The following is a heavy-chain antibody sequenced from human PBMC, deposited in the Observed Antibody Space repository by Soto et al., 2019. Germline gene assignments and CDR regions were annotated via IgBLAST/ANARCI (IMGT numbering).Heavy chain of an antibody. CDR2: ISGSGGSS. D-gene: IGHD6-13*01. J-gene: IGHJ6*02. Sequence: GGSLRLSCAASGFAFSTYAMTWVRQAPGKGLEWVSVISGSGGSSYYAASVKGRFTISRDNSKNTLFLQMNGLRAEDTAVYYCAKVTKRAAAGRYEYYKYGMDVWGQGTTVTVSS. CDR1: GFAFSTYA. CDR3: AKVTKRAAAGRYEYYKYGMDV. V-gene: IGHV3-23*01.